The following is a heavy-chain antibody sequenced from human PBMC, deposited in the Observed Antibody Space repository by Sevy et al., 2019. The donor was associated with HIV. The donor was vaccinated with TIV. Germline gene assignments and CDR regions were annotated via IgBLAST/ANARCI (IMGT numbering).Heavy chain of an antibody. J-gene: IGHJ4*02. CDR3: ARDPVILSGYPSHYFDY. Sequence: GGSLRLSCAASGFSFSKYWMSWVRQAPGKGLEWVANIKEDGSQKNYLESVKGRFTISRNNAKNLLYLQMNNLRADDTAVYYCARDPVILSGYPSHYFDYWGQRTLVTVSS. CDR1: GFSFSKYW. D-gene: IGHD3-9*01. CDR2: IKEDGSQK. V-gene: IGHV3-7*01.